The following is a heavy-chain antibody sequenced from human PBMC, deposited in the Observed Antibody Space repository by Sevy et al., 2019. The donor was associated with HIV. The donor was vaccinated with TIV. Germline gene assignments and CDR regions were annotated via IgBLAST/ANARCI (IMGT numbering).Heavy chain of an antibody. Sequence: SETLYLTCDVSGFSISNNFYWGWIRQPPGKGLEWIGSIYHSGTTYYSPSLNSRVTISVDMSNNQFALRLTSVTAADTAVYYCARARRPETNYFCMDVWGKGTTVTVSS. J-gene: IGHJ6*03. CDR2: IYHSGTT. V-gene: IGHV4-38-2*01. CDR1: GFSISNNFY. D-gene: IGHD3-3*01. CDR3: ARARRPETNYFCMDV.